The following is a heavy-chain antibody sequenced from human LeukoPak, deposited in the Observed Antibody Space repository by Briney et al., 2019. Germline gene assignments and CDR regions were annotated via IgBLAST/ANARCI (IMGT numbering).Heavy chain of an antibody. V-gene: IGHV5-51*01. CDR3: ARLYILNSEGLYYFDY. J-gene: IGHJ4*02. CDR2: IYPGDSDT. CDR1: GYSFTNYS. Sequence: GESLKISCKGSGYSFTNYSLGWVRQMPGKGLESMGIIYPGDSDTRYSPSFQGQVTISADMSISTAYLQWSSLKASDTAIYYCARLYILNSEGLYYFDYWGQGTLVTV. D-gene: IGHD3-9*01.